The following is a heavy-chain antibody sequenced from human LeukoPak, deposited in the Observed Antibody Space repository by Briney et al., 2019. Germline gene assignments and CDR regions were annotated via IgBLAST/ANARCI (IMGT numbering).Heavy chain of an antibody. Sequence: SETLSLTCNVSGGSISSYSWSWIRQPPGKGLEWIGYMYYSGSTSYNPSLKSRATISVDTSKNQFSLKMSSVTAPDTAVYYCARLSGSGYYPFDNWGQGTLVTVSS. CDR3: ARLSGSGYYPFDN. CDR1: GGSISSYS. D-gene: IGHD3-22*01. J-gene: IGHJ4*02. V-gene: IGHV4-59*01. CDR2: MYYSGST.